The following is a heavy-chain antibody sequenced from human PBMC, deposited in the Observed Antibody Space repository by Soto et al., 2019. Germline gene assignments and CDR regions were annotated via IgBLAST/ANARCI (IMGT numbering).Heavy chain of an antibody. CDR3: AQISGVPAEKGIEV. V-gene: IGHV2-5*02. CDR1: GFSLSTSGVG. Sequence: QITLKESGPTLVKPTQTLTLTCTFSGFSLSTSGVGVGWIRQPPGKALEWLALIYWDDDKRYSPSLKSRLTITKHTSKNQGDHTTTNIDPVDTATDYGAQISGVPAEKGIEVWGQGTTVTVS. CDR2: IYWDDDK. J-gene: IGHJ6*02. D-gene: IGHD2-2*01.